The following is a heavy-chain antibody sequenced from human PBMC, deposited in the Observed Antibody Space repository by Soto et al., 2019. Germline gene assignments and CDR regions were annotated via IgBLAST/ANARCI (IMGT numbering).Heavy chain of an antibody. CDR2: IYSGGST. CDR3: ARDSCSGVSCYPTFHC. Sequence: PGGALRLSCAASGFTVSNNYMSWVRQAPGKRQEWDSLIYSGGSTYYADSVKGRFTISRDNAKNSLYLQMNSLRAEDTVFFYCARDSCSGVSCYPTFHCWAQGTLVPVSS. V-gene: IGHV3-66*01. CDR1: GFTVSNNY. J-gene: IGHJ4*02. D-gene: IGHD2-15*01.